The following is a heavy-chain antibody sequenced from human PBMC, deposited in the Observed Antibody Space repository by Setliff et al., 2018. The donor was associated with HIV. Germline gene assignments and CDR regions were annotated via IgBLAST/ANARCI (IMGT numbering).Heavy chain of an antibody. D-gene: IGHD2-8*02. CDR1: GFTFEDYG. CDR2: INWNGGST. V-gene: IGHV3-20*04. CDR3: AKSLLVAGNDY. Sequence: LRLSCAVSGFTFEDYGMSWVRQAPGKGLEWVSGINWNGGSTGYVDSVKGRFTISRDNSKNTLYLQMISLRADDTAVYYCAKSLLVAGNDYWGQGTLVTVSS. J-gene: IGHJ4*02.